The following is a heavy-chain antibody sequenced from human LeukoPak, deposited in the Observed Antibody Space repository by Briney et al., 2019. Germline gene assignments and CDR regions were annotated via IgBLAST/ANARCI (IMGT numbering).Heavy chain of an antibody. Sequence: PGGSLRLSCAASGLTVSSNYMSWVRQAPGKGLEWVTVIYSGGSTYYAESVKGRFTISRDNSKNTLYLQMKSLRAEDTAVYYCAREFEVAGLAMDAWGKGTTVTVSS. CDR2: IYSGGST. J-gene: IGHJ6*04. D-gene: IGHD6-19*01. CDR1: GLTVSSNY. V-gene: IGHV3-53*01. CDR3: AREFEVAGLAMDA.